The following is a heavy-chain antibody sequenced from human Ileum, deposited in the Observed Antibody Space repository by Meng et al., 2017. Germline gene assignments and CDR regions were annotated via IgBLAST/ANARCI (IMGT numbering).Heavy chain of an antibody. V-gene: IGHV4-4*02. D-gene: IGHD5-12*01. CDR3: ARGIGDIRVGFDY. CDR1: GDSISRGNW. J-gene: IGHJ4*02. CDR2: IFHGGTT. Sequence: VQVQESGPGRVKPSGTLSLPCAVSGDSISRGNWWNWVRHSPGKGLEWIGEIFHGGTTNYNPSLKNRVTLLMDKSKNQFSLQLTSVTAADTAVFYCARGIGDIRVGFDYWGQGILVTVSS.